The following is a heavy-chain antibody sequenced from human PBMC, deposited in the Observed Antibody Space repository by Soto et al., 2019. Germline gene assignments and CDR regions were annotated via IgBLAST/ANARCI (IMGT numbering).Heavy chain of an antibody. CDR2: ISGSGVST. J-gene: IGHJ4*02. V-gene: IGHV3-23*01. Sequence: GGSLRLSCAVSGFTFSSYAMSWVRQAPGKGLEWVSAISGSGVSTYYADSVKGRFTISRDNAKNSLYLQMNSLRAEDTAVYYCARDSYDSSGYSTPFDYWGQGTLVTVSS. D-gene: IGHD3-22*01. CDR1: GFTFSSYA. CDR3: ARDSYDSSGYSTPFDY.